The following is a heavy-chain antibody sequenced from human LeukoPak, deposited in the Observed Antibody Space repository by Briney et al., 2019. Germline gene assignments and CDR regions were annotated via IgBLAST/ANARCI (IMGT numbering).Heavy chain of an antibody. CDR3: AKVRDWGGFDY. V-gene: IGHV3-23*01. CDR2: ISAASDKT. D-gene: IGHD3/OR15-3a*01. J-gene: IGHJ4*02. CDR1: GFTFHTHG. Sequence: GGSLRLSCAASGFTFHTHGMDWVRQAPGKGLEWVSGISAASDKTYFIDSVKGRFFISRDNSKNTVYLQLNNLRAEDTAVYYCAKVRDWGGFDYWGQGTLVIVSS.